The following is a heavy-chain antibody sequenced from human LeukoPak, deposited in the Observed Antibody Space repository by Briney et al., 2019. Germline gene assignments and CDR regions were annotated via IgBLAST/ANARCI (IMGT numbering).Heavy chain of an antibody. Sequence: SQTLSLTCAISGDSASSNSVAWNWIRQSPSRGLEWLGRTYFRSQWYNDYAASVRGRITINPDTSKNQFSLQLNSVTPEDTAMYYRARDLHCSSYSCSFDFWGQGILVTVSS. V-gene: IGHV6-1*01. J-gene: IGHJ4*02. CDR1: GDSASSNSVA. D-gene: IGHD2-2*01. CDR2: TYFRSQWYN. CDR3: ARDLHCSSYSCSFDF.